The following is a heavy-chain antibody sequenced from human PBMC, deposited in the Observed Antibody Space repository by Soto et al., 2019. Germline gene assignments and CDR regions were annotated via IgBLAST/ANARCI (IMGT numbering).Heavy chain of an antibody. CDR1: GFTFSSYS. CDR2: ISGDYDSSTYI. J-gene: IGHJ4*02. V-gene: IGHV3-21*01. Sequence: PGGSLRLSCAASGFTFSSYSMNWVRQAPGKGLEWVSSISGDYDSSTYIYYADSVKGRFTISRDDAKSSLYLQMNSLRAEDTAVYYCAASSRYYDFWSGYFGDFDYWGQGTLVTVSS. CDR3: AASSRYYDFWSGYFGDFDY. D-gene: IGHD3-3*01.